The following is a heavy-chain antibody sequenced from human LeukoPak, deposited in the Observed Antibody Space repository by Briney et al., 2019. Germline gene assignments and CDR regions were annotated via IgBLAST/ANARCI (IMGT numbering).Heavy chain of an antibody. J-gene: IGHJ4*02. CDR1: GFTFSSYG. V-gene: IGHV3-33*01. CDR2: MYYDGVSK. CDR3: ARDYYCSGGSCLYFDH. D-gene: IGHD2-15*01. Sequence: GGSLRLSCAASGFTFSSYGMHWVRQAPGKGLEWVAVMYYDGVSKYYADSVKGRFTISRGNSHNTLYLQMNSLRVEDTAVYYCARDYYCSGGSCLYFDHWGQGTLVTVSS.